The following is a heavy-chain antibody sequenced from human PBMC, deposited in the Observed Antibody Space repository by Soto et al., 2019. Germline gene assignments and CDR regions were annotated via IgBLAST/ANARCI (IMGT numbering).Heavy chain of an antibody. Sequence: ASVKVSGKTSGYNFIAYYVHWVRQAPGQGLEWMGYVSPNNGATIYAQKFQGRVTLTRDTSISTAYMDLTRLTSDDTAIYYCARIEGSASLAGDWGQGTQVTVSS. D-gene: IGHD3-16*01. J-gene: IGHJ4*02. CDR2: VSPNNGAT. CDR3: ARIEGSASLAGD. CDR1: GYNFIAYY. V-gene: IGHV1-2*02.